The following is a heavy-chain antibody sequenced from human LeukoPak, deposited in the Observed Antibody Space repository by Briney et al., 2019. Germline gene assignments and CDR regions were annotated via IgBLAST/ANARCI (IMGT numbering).Heavy chain of an antibody. V-gene: IGHV3-53*01. J-gene: IGHJ4*02. CDR3: ARNLYYYDSSGYYYY. Sequence: GGSLRLSCAASGFTVSSNYMSWARQAPGKGLEWVSVIYSGGSTYYADSVKGRFTISRDNGENSLYLHINSLRAEDTAVYYCARNLYYYDSSGYYYYWGQGTLVTVSS. CDR1: GFTVSSNY. D-gene: IGHD3-22*01. CDR2: IYSGGST.